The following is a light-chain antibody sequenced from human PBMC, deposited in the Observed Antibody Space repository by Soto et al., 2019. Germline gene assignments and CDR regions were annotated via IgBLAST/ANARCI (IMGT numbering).Light chain of an antibody. CDR2: KAS. CDR3: QQYNGYRWT. CDR1: QSIFNW. J-gene: IGKJ1*01. V-gene: IGKV1-5*03. Sequence: DIHMTQSPSTLSASVGYRVTITCRASQSIFNWLAWYQQKTGKAPKILIYKASSLESGVPSRFSGSGYGTEFNLTISSLRTDDFATYYCQQYNGYRWTFGQGTKVDIK.